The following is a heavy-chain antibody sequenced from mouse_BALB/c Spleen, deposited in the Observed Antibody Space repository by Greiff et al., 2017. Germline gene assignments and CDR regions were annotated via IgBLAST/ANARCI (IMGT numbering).Heavy chain of an antibody. V-gene: IGHV2-9*02. CDR2: IWAGGST. J-gene: IGHJ4*01. CDR1: GFSLTSYG. CDR3: ARNALRSPYAMDY. D-gene: IGHD1-1*01. Sequence: QVQLKQSGPGLVAPSQSLSITCTVSGFSLTSYGVHWVRQPPGKGLEWLGVIWAGGSTNYNSALMSRLSISKDNSKSQVFLKMNSLQANDTAIYYCARNALRSPYAMDYWGQGTSVTVSS.